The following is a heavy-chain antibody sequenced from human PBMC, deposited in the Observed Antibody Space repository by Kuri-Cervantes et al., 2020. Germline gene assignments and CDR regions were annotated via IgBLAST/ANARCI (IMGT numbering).Heavy chain of an antibody. J-gene: IGHJ6*02. D-gene: IGHD3-10*01. V-gene: IGHV3-53*01. Sequence: GESLKISCAVSGLTVSNTYMSWVRQAPGKGLEWVSAIYSDGSTHYADSVKGRFTISRDNSKNTLYLQMNSLRAEDTAVYYCAKDEAMVRGGYYYYYGMDVWGQGTTVTVSS. CDR3: AKDEAMVRGGYYYYYGMDV. CDR1: GLTVSNTY. CDR2: IYSDGST.